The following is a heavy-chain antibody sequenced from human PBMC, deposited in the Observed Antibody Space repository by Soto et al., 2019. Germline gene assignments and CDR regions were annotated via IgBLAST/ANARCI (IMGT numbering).Heavy chain of an antibody. Sequence: QVQLVQSGAEVKKPGASVKVSCKASGYTFTSYGISWVRQAPGQGLEWMGWISIYNGNTNYSQNLQGRVTMTTDTSRSTAYMEVGSLRSDDTAVYYCARVPAGWVLWFGELVHDAFDIWGQGTMVTVSS. V-gene: IGHV1-18*04. CDR2: ISIYNGNT. J-gene: IGHJ3*02. CDR1: GYTFTSYG. CDR3: ARVPAGWVLWFGELVHDAFDI. D-gene: IGHD3-10*01.